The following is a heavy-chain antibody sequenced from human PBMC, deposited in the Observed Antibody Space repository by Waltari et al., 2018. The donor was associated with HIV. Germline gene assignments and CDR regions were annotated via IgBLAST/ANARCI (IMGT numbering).Heavy chain of an antibody. CDR1: GFTFSVNS. Sequence: EVQLVESGGGLVQSGGSMRLSCAASGFTFSVNSMNWFRQAPGKGLEWVAYIKSSGDNIYYADSVKGRFTISRDNAKNSLYLQMNSLRAEDTAVYYCARGVGSSDWFTHRFDPWGQGTLVTVSS. CDR2: IKSSGDNI. J-gene: IGHJ5*02. D-gene: IGHD6-19*01. V-gene: IGHV3-48*01. CDR3: ARGVGSSDWFTHRFDP.